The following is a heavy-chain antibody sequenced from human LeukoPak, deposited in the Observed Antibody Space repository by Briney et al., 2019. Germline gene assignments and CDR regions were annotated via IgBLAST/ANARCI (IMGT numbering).Heavy chain of an antibody. CDR1: GFTFSTYA. V-gene: IGHV3-23*01. J-gene: IGHJ4*02. CDR3: AKVLRRKYCSSTSCYGAFDY. D-gene: IGHD2-2*01. CDR2: IGGSGGST. Sequence: GGSLRLSCAASGFTFSTYAMSWVRQAPGKGLEWVSAIGGSGGSTYYADSVKGRFTISRDNSKNTLYLQMNSLRAEDTAVYYCAKVLRRKYCSSTSCYGAFDYWGQGTLVTVSS.